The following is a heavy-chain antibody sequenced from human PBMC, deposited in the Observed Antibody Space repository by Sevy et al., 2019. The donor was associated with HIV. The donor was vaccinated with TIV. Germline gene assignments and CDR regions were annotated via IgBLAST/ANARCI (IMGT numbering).Heavy chain of an antibody. J-gene: IGHJ3*02. CDR2: ISYDGSNQ. Sequence: GGSLRLSCAASGLAFSSYGMHWVRQAPDKGLEWVAVISYDGSNQDYADSVKGRFTISRDNSKNTLYLQMNSLRVEDTAVYYCARFPPERAFDIWGQGTMVTVSS. CDR3: ARFPPERAFDI. V-gene: IGHV3-30*04. CDR1: GLAFSSYG.